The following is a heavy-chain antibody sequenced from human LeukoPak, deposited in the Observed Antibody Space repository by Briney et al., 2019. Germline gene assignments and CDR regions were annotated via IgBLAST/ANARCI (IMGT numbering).Heavy chain of an antibody. D-gene: IGHD1-14*01. V-gene: IGHV4-34*01. Sequence: RASQTLSLTCTVSGGSISCGGYYWSWIRQPPGKGLEWIGEINHSGSTNYNPSLKSRVTISVDTSKNQFSLKLSSVTAADTAVYYCARGRIGHFFDLWGRGTLVTASS. J-gene: IGHJ2*01. CDR1: GGSISCGGYY. CDR2: INHSGST. CDR3: ARGRIGHFFDL.